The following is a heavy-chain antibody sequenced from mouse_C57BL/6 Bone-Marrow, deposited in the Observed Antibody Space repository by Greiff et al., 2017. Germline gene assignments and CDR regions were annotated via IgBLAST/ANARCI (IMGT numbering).Heavy chain of an antibody. CDR2: GQGLEWIG. CDR1: YTFSRRVH. D-gene: IGHD1-1*01. V-gene: IGHV1-87*01. J-gene: IGHJ4*01. Sequence: VHLVESGPELARPWASVKISCQAFYTFSRRVHFAIRDTNYWMQWVKQRPGQGLEWIGAIYPGNGDTSYNQKFKGKATLTADKSSSTAYMQLSSLTSEDSAVYHCAYYYGTPYYYAMDYWGQGTSVTVSS. CDR3: SEDSAVYHCAYYYGTPYYYAMDY.